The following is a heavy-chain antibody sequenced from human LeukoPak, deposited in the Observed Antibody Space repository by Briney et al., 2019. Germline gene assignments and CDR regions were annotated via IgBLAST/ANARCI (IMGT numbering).Heavy chain of an antibody. CDR1: GFTFSSYS. CDR3: ARADRLLWFGELLHPHMDV. D-gene: IGHD3-10*01. J-gene: IGHJ6*02. V-gene: IGHV3-48*01. CDR2: ISGSSSTI. Sequence: PGGSLRLSCAASGFTFSSYSMNWVRQAPGKGLEWVSYISGSSSTIYYADSVKGRFTISRDNAKNSLYLQMNSLRAEDTAVYYCARADRLLWFGELLHPHMDVWGQGTTVTVSS.